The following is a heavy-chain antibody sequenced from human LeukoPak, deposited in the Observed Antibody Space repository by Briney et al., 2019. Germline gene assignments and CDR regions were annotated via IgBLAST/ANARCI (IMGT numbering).Heavy chain of an antibody. CDR1: GFTFSNSW. V-gene: IGHV3-52*01. J-gene: IGHJ3*02. D-gene: IGHD2-2*01. Sequence: PGGSLRLSCAASGFTFSNSWMHWFCQAPEKGLEWLADIKCDGSEKCYVDSVKGRLTISRDNAKNSLYLQVNSLRAEDMTVYYCVRGVGSSTSCYVRAFDIWGQGTMVTVSS. CDR2: IKCDGSEK. CDR3: VRGVGSSTSCYVRAFDI.